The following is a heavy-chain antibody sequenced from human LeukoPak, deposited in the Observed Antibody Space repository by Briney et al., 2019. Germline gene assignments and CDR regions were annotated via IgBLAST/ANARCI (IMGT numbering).Heavy chain of an antibody. J-gene: IGHJ4*02. CDR3: ARGGRGYCNSSSCYFDY. CDR1: GDSVSSTA. CDR2: TYYRSKWYN. V-gene: IGHV6-1*01. Sequence: SQTLSLTCAISGDSVSSTAWNWIRQSPSRGLEWLGRTYYRSKWYNDYAVSVKSRITINPDTSKNQFSLQLNSVTPEDTAVYYCARGGRGYCNSSSCYFDYWGQGTLVTVSS. D-gene: IGHD2-2*01.